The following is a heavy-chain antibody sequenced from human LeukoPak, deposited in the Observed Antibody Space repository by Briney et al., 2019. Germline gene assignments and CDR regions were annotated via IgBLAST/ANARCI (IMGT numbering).Heavy chain of an antibody. CDR2: IFYSGTT. J-gene: IGHJ5*02. D-gene: IGHD1-1*01. CDR3: ARNTWTDADNWFDP. Sequence: SETLSLTCTVSDYSISSGIYYWAWIRQPPGKGLEWIGTIFYSGTTFYNPSLKSRFTMSVDTSKNQFSLKVNSVTAADTAVYYCARNTWTDADNWFDPWGQGSLVTVSS. V-gene: IGHV4-39*01. CDR1: DYSISSGIYY.